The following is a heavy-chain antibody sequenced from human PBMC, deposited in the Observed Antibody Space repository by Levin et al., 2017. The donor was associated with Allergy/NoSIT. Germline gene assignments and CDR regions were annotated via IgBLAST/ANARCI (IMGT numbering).Heavy chain of an antibody. J-gene: IGHJ6*02. CDR3: ARRGIPAADGYYYYGMDV. CDR1: GYSFSTHW. Sequence: GESLKISCKGSGYSFSTHWIVWVRQMPGKGLEWMGIIYPGASDTRYSPSFQGQVTISADKSISTAYLQWSSLKVSDTAMYYCARRGIPAADGYYYYGMDVWGQGTTVTVSS. D-gene: IGHD6-13*01. CDR2: IYPGASDT. V-gene: IGHV5-51*01.